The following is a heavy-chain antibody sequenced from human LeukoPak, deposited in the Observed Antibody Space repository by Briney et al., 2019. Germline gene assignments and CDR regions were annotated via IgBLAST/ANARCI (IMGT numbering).Heavy chain of an antibody. D-gene: IGHD6-19*01. CDR3: ARDMLLAVAGPRGR. CDR2: ISYDGSNK. CDR1: GFTFSSYA. V-gene: IGHV3-30-3*01. Sequence: GGSLRLSCAASGFTFSSYAMHWVRQAPGKGLEWVAVISYDGSNKYYADSVKGRFTISRDNSKNTLYLQMNSLRAEDTAVYYCARDMLLAVAGPRGRWGQGTLVTVSS. J-gene: IGHJ4*02.